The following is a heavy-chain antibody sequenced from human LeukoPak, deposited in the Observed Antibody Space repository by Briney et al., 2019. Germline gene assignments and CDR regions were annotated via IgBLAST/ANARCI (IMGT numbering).Heavy chain of an antibody. V-gene: IGHV4-38-2*02. CDR1: ADASTSHFY. CDR2: VYHSGAN. Sequence: PSETLSLTCIVSADASTSHFYWGWIRQPPGNGGEGLEWIASVYHSGANYVNPSLKSRVSTSVDTSKSHFYLTLTSVTAADTAVYFCARASFASGSYYFELWGQGTLIIVSS. CDR3: ARASFASGSYYFEL. J-gene: IGHJ4*02. D-gene: IGHD3-10*01.